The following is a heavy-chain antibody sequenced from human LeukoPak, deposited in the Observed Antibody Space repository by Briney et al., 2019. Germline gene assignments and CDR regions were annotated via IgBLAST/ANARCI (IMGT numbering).Heavy chain of an antibody. Sequence: GASVKVSCTASGYTFTSYGISWVRQAPGQGLEWMGWISAYNGNTNYAQKLQGRVTMTTDTSTSTAYMELRSLRSDDTAVYYCARVDRVMATITNYFFDYWGQGTLVTVSS. D-gene: IGHD5-24*01. V-gene: IGHV1-18*01. CDR3: ARVDRVMATITNYFFDY. J-gene: IGHJ4*02. CDR2: ISAYNGNT. CDR1: GYTFTSYG.